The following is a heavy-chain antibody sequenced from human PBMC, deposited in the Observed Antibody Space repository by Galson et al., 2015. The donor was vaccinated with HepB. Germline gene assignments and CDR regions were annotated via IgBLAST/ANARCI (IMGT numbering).Heavy chain of an antibody. CDR1: GDSVSNNNAA. V-gene: IGHV6-1*01. CDR2: TYYRSKWYN. CDR3: ARRTGSYFDVILGRFDC. Sequence: CAISGDSVSNNNAAWNWIRQSPSRGLEWLGRTYYRSKWYNDYALSVKSRIIINPDTSKNQFSLQLNSVTPEDTAVYYCARRTGSYFDVILGRFDCWGQGTLVTVSS. D-gene: IGHD1-26*01. J-gene: IGHJ4*02.